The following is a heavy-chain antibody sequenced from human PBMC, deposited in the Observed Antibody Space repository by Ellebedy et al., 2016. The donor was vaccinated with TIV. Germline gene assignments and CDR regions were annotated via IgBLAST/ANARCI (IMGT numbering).Heavy chain of an antibody. CDR1: GFTFSDYW. CDR3: ARDQGWDNPGSNRFDY. V-gene: IGHV3-7*01. CDR2: IKQDGSEK. D-gene: IGHD1/OR15-1a*01. J-gene: IGHJ4*03. Sequence: PGGSLRLSCAASGFTFSDYWMSWVRQAPGKGLEWVANIKQDGSEKWYVDSVKGRFTISRDNAKNSLYLQMSSLRAEDTAVYYCARDQGWDNPGSNRFDYWGQGTLVTVSS.